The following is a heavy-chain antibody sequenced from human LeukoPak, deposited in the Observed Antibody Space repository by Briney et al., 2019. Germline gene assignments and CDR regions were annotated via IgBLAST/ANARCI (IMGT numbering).Heavy chain of an antibody. CDR2: ISYDGSNK. J-gene: IGHJ5*02. CDR3: AKTGGGSCSSTSCYANWFDP. D-gene: IGHD2-2*01. V-gene: IGHV3-30*18. Sequence: PGRSLRLSCAASGFTFSSYGMHWVRQAPGKGLEWVAVISYDGSNKYYADSVKGRFTISRDNSKNTLYLEMNSLRAEDTAVYYCAKTGGGSCSSTSCYANWFDPWGQGTLVTVSS. CDR1: GFTFSSYG.